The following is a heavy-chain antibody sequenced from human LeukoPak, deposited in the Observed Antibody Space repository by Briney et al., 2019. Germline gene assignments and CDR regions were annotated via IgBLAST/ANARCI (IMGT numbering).Heavy chain of an antibody. Sequence: SETLSLTCTVSGGSISSYYWSWIRQPAGKGLEWIGRIYTSGSTNYDPSLKSRVTMSVDTSKNQFSLKLSSVTAADTAVYYCARGCSGGSCIFGFDPWGQGTLVTVSS. CDR1: GGSISSYY. J-gene: IGHJ5*02. CDR3: ARGCSGGSCIFGFDP. V-gene: IGHV4-4*07. CDR2: IYTSGST. D-gene: IGHD2-15*01.